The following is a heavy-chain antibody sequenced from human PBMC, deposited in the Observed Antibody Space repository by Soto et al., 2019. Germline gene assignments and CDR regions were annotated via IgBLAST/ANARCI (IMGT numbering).Heavy chain of an antibody. D-gene: IGHD2-2*02. J-gene: IGHJ6*02. Sequence: EERLVESGGRFLQPGGSLKLSCAASGFIFSGSAIHWVRQASGKGLEWVGRIRSRANNFATSSAASVKGRFTFSRDDSKNTAYLQMNTLKPEDTAVYYCARGQGAAIGDYYYHGMDVWGQGTTVTVSS. V-gene: IGHV3-73*01. CDR1: GFIFSGSA. CDR2: IRSRANNFAT. CDR3: ARGQGAAIGDYYYHGMDV.